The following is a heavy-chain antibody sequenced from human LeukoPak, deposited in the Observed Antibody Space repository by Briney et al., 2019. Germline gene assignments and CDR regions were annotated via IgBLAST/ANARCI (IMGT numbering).Heavy chain of an antibody. J-gene: IGHJ5*02. CDR1: GGTFSSYA. D-gene: IGHD3-10*01. CDR3: ARDPPNYYGSGSYHNWFDP. V-gene: IGHV1-69*06. CDR2: IIPIFGTA. Sequence: SVKVSCKASGGTFSSYAISWVRQAPGQGLEWMGGIIPIFGTAHYAQKFQGRVTITADKSTSTAYMELSSLRSEDTAVYYCARDPPNYYGSGSYHNWFDPWGQGTLVTVSS.